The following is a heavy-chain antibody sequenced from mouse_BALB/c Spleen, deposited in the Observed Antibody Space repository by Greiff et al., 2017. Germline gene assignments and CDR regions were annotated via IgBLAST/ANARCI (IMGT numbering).Heavy chain of an antibody. CDR2: ISSGGSYT. J-gene: IGHJ3*01. CDR3: TRVYDYDDGAWFAY. V-gene: IGHV5-6-4*01. CDR1: GFTFSSYT. Sequence: EVKLMESGGGLVKPGGSLKLSCAASGFTFSSYTMSWVRQTPEKRLEWVATISSGGSYTYYPDSVKGRFTISRDNAKNTLYLQMSSLKSEDTAMYYCTRVYDYDDGAWFAYWGQGTLVTVSA. D-gene: IGHD2-4*01.